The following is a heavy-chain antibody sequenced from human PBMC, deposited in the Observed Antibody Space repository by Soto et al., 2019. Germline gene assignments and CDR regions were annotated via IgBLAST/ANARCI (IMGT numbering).Heavy chain of an antibody. V-gene: IGHV1-8*01. D-gene: IGHD4-4*01. Sequence: ASVKVSCKASGYTFTSYDINWVRQATGQGLEWMGWMSPNSGNTGYAQKFQGRVTMTRNTSISTAYMELSSLRSEDTAVYYCARAPFNYSDAFDIWGQGTMVTVSS. CDR2: MSPNSGNT. J-gene: IGHJ3*02. CDR3: ARAPFNYSDAFDI. CDR1: GYTFTSYD.